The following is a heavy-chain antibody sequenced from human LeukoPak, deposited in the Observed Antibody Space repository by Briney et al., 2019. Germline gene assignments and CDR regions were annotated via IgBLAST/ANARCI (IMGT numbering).Heavy chain of an antibody. Sequence: GGSLRLSCAASGSTFSSYAMSWVRQAPGKGLEWVSAISGSGGSTYYADSVKGRFTISRDNSKNTLYLQMNSLRAEDTAVYYCAKDGYCSSTSCYALDDYWGQGTLVTVSS. D-gene: IGHD2-2*01. CDR2: ISGSGGST. J-gene: IGHJ4*02. V-gene: IGHV3-23*01. CDR1: GSTFSSYA. CDR3: AKDGYCSSTSCYALDDY.